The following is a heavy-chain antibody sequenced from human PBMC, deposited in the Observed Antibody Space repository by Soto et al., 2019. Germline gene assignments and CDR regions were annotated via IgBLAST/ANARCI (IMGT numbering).Heavy chain of an antibody. CDR2: IIPIFGTA. V-gene: IGHV1-69*13. J-gene: IGHJ6*02. Sequence: SVKVSCKASGGSFSSNAISWVRQAPGQGLAWMGGIIPIFGTANYAQKFQGRVTITADESTSTAYMELSSLRSEDTAVYYCARGGAWGYSGYERPYYYGMDVWGQGTTVTVSS. CDR3: ARGGAWGYSGYERPYYYGMDV. D-gene: IGHD5-12*01. CDR1: GGSFSSNA.